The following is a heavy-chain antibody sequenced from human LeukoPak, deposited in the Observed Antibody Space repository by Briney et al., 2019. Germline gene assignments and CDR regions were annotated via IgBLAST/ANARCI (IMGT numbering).Heavy chain of an antibody. V-gene: IGHV3-20*04. CDR2: INWNGGST. CDR1: GFTFDDYG. CDR3: ARGATDTTRWFGP. Sequence: GGSLRLSCAASGFTFDDYGLSWVRQAPGKGLEWVSGINWNGGSTGYADSVKGRFTISRDNAKNSLYLQMNDLRAEDTAAYYCARGATDTTRWFGPWGQGTLVTVSS. J-gene: IGHJ5*02. D-gene: IGHD1-26*01.